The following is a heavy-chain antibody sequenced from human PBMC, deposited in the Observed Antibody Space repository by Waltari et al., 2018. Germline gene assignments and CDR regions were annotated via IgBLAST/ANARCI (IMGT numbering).Heavy chain of an antibody. CDR2: INSDGSNT. V-gene: IGHV3-74*01. CDR1: GFPLSSHW. CDR3: VGATPSSDV. J-gene: IGHJ6*02. Sequence: EVQLVESGGGLVQPGGSLRLSCAVSGFPLSSHWMHWVRQAPGKGLVWVSRINSDGSNTTYADPVKGRFTISKDDAKNTVYLQMNSLRAEDTALYYCVGATPSSDVWGQGTTVTVSS. D-gene: IGHD1-26*01.